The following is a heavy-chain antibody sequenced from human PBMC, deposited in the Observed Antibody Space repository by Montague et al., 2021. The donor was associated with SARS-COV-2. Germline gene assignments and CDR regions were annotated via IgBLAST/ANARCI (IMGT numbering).Heavy chain of an antibody. CDR2: IYTSGST. CDR3: ARQDAWAYCGDECYRGWFDS. J-gene: IGHJ5*01. V-gene: IGHV4-4*07. CDR1: GGSITSYY. D-gene: IGHD2-21*01. Sequence: SETLSLTCTVSGGSITSYYWSWIRQPAGKGLECIGLIYTSGSTNYNPSLKSRVTMSVDTSRNQFSLKMSSVTAADTAVYYCARQDAWAYCGDECYRGWFDSWGQGTLVTVSS.